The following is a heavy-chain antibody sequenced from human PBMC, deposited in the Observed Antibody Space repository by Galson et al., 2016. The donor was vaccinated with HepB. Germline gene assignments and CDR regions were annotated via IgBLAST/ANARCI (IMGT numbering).Heavy chain of an antibody. CDR1: GASISGYY. V-gene: IGHV4-59*08. CDR3: ARHLSTPGTRGFNC. CDR2: SHHSGTT. J-gene: IGHJ4*02. D-gene: IGHD6-13*01. Sequence: LSLTCTVSGASISGYYLSWIRQPPGKGLEWIGESHHSGTTNYSPSLKSRVTISVYKSKNQFSLNLNSVTAADTAVYFCARHLSTPGTRGFNCSGQGTLVTVSS.